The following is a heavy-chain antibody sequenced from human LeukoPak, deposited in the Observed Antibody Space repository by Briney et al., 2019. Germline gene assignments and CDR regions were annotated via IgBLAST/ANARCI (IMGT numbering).Heavy chain of an antibody. V-gene: IGHV3-64*01. CDR1: GFTFSSYA. J-gene: IGHJ3*02. D-gene: IGHD5-18*01. Sequence: GGSLRLSCAASGFTFSSYAMHWVRQAPGKGLECVSAITSDGGSTYYANSVKGRFTISRDNSKNTLYLQMGSLRAEDMAVYYCARRDADMAGSGFDIWGQGIMVTVSS. CDR3: ARRDADMAGSGFDI. CDR2: ITSDGGST.